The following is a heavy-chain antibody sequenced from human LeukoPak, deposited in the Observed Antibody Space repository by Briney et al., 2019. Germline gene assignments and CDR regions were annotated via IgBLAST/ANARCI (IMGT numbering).Heavy chain of an antibody. J-gene: IGHJ3*02. CDR3: AGPPYDYVWGSYQWGGAFDI. V-gene: IGHV3-30-3*01. CDR1: GFTFSSYA. CDR2: ISYDGSNK. D-gene: IGHD3-16*02. Sequence: PGGSLRLSCAASGFTFSSYAMHWVRQAPGKGLEWVAVISYDGSNKYYADSVKGRFTISRDNSKNTLYLQMNSLRAEDTAVYYCAGPPYDYVWGSYQWGGAFDIWGQGTMATVSS.